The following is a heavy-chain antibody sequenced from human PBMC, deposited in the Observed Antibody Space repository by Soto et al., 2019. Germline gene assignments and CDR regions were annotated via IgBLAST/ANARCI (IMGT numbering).Heavy chain of an antibody. CDR1: GGSISSGGYY. J-gene: IGHJ4*02. V-gene: IGHV4-31*03. CDR3: ARSPEATVTAFDY. Sequence: QVQLQESGPGLVKPSQTLSLTCTVSGGSISSGGYYWSWIRQHPGKGLEWIGYIYYSGSTYYNPSHKSRVTXSXDXXKNQFSLKLSSVTAADTAVYYCARSPEATVTAFDYWGQGTLVTVSS. CDR2: IYYSGST. D-gene: IGHD4-17*01.